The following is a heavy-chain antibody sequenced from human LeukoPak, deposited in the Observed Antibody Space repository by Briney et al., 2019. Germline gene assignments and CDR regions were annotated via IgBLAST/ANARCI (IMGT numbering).Heavy chain of an antibody. CDR1: GFTFSSYW. J-gene: IGHJ6*02. V-gene: IGHV3-7*04. CDR2: IKQDGSQK. CDR3: ARGRYYYDSSGYYSGYYGMDV. D-gene: IGHD3-22*01. Sequence: PGGSLRLSCAASGFTFSSYWMNWVRQAPGKGLEWVANIKQDGSQKYYVDSVKGRFTISRDNAKNSLNLQMNSLRAEDTAVYYCARGRYYYDSSGYYSGYYGMDVWGQGTTVTVSS.